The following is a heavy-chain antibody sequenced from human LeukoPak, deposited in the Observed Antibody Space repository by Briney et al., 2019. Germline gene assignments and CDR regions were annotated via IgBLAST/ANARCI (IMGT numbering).Heavy chain of an antibody. J-gene: IGHJ4*02. CDR3: AKFPRGSYYGFDY. V-gene: IGHV3-23*01. CDR1: GFTFSSYA. CDR2: ISGSGGST. Sequence: LSGGSLRLSCAASGFTFSSYAMSWVRQAPGKGLEWVSAISGSGGSTYYADSVKGRFTISRDNSKNTLYLQMNSLRAEDTAVYYCAKFPRGSYYGFDYSGQGTLVTVSS. D-gene: IGHD1-26*01.